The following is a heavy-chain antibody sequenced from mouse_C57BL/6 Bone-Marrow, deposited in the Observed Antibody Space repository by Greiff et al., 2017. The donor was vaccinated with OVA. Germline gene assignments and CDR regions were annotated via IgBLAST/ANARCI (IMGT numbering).Heavy chain of an antibody. CDR2: ISDGGSYT. CDR3: ARGEGLDYDYDGNYFDY. Sequence: DVKLQESGGGLVKPGGSLKLSCAASGFTFSSYAMSWVRQTPEKRLEWVATISDGGSYTYYPDNVKGRFTISRDNAKNNLYLQMSHLKSEDTAMYYCARGEGLDYDYDGNYFDYWGQGTTLTVSS. CDR1: GFTFSSYA. D-gene: IGHD2-4*01. J-gene: IGHJ2*01. V-gene: IGHV5-4*03.